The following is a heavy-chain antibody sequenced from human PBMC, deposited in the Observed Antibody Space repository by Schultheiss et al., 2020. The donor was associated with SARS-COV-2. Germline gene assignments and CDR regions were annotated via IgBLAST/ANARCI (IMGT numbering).Heavy chain of an antibody. CDR2: IYYSGST. J-gene: IGHJ6*02. Sequence: SETLSLTCTVSGGSISSSSYYWGWIRQPPGKGLEWIGSIYYSGSTYYNPSLKSRVTISVDTSKNQFSLKLSSVTAADTAVYYCARDLGQAVDTAMARGGSYYYYGMDVWGQGTTVTVSS. D-gene: IGHD5-18*01. CDR3: ARDLGQAVDTAMARGGSYYYYGMDV. CDR1: GGSISSSSYY. V-gene: IGHV4-39*02.